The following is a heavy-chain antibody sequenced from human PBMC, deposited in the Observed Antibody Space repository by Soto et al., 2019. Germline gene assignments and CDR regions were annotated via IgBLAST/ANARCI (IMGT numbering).Heavy chain of an antibody. V-gene: IGHV1-2*02. D-gene: IGHD6-13*01. CDR3: AISLRTSIAAAGTLDV. Sequence: QVQLVQSGAEVKKPGASVKVSCKASGYTFTGYYMHWVRQAPGQGLEWMGWINPNSGGTNYAQKFQGRVTMTRDTSISTAYMELSRLRSDDTAVYYCAISLRTSIAAAGTLDVWGQGTTVTVSS. CDR2: INPNSGGT. CDR1: GYTFTGYY. J-gene: IGHJ6*02.